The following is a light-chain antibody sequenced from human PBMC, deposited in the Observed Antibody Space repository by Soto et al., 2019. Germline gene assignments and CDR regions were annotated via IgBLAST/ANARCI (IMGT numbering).Light chain of an antibody. Sequence: QSALTQPASVSGCPGQSITISCTGTSSDVGGYNYVSWYQQHPGKAPKFMIYDVSNRPSGVSNRFSGSKSGNTASLTISGLQAEDEADYYCSSYTSSSTRVFGGGTKLTVL. V-gene: IGLV2-14*01. CDR3: SSYTSSSTRV. CDR2: DVS. CDR1: SSDVGGYNY. J-gene: IGLJ2*01.